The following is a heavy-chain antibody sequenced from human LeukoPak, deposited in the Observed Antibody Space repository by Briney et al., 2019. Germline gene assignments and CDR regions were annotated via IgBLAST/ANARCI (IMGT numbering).Heavy chain of an antibody. J-gene: IGHJ3*02. D-gene: IGHD3-9*01. CDR3: ARDSSVLRYFDWLSDAFDI. V-gene: IGHV3-21*01. CDR2: ISSSSSYI. CDR1: EFTFSSYN. Sequence: GGSLRLSCAASEFTFSSYNMNWVRQAPGKGLEWVSSISSSSSYIYYADSVKGRFTISRDNAKNSLYLQMNSLRAEDTAVYYCARDSSVLRYFDWLSDAFDIWGQGAMVTVSS.